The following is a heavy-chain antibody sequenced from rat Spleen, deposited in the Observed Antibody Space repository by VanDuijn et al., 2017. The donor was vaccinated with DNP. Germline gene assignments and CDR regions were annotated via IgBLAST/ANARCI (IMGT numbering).Heavy chain of an antibody. CDR2: ISYDGSRT. J-gene: IGHJ1*01. Sequence: EVQLVESGGGLVQPGRSLKFSCAASGFTFSDYNMAWVRQAPKKGLEWVATISYDGSRTYYRDSVKGRFTISRDNAKSTLYLQMDSLRSEDTATYYCARQGDPWWYFDFWGPGTMVTVSS. V-gene: IGHV5-7*01. CDR3: ARQGDPWWYFDF. CDR1: GFTFSDYN.